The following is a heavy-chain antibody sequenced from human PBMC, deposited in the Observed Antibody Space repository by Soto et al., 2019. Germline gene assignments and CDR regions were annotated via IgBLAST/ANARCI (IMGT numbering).Heavy chain of an antibody. CDR1: GFAFGNYP. D-gene: IGHD3-10*01. CDR2: ISGSGGMT. CDR3: AKDRGMARGIRDFDI. Sequence: GGSLRLSCVASGFAFGNYPMAWVRQTPGKGLQWISTISGSGGMTDYEDSVRGRFTVSIDHSKDTVHLQMTSLRADDTAVYYCAKDRGMARGIRDFDIWGRGRTVTVSS. J-gene: IGHJ3*02. V-gene: IGHV3-23*01.